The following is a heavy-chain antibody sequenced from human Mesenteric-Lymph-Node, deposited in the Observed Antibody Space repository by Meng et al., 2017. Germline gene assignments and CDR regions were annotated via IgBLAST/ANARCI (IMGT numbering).Heavy chain of an antibody. CDR2: ISYDGSNK. CDR1: GFTFSSYA. Sequence: GESLKISCAASGFTFSSYAMHWVRQAPGKGLEWVAVISYDGSNKYYADSVKGRFTISRDNSKNTLYLQMNSLRAEDTAVYYCASPYDSSGYDQFDYWGQGTLVTVSS. J-gene: IGHJ4*02. CDR3: ASPYDSSGYDQFDY. V-gene: IGHV3-30*01. D-gene: IGHD3-22*01.